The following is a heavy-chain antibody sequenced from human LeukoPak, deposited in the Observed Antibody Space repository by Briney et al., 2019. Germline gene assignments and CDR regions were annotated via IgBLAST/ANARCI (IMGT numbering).Heavy chain of an antibody. J-gene: IGHJ3*02. Sequence: PGGSLRLSCAASGFTFSDYYMSWIRQAPGKGLEWVSYISSSGSTIYYADSVKGRFTISRDNAKNSLYLKMNSLRAEDTAVYYCASVIADDPAFDIWGQGTIVTVSS. CDR1: GFTFSDYY. V-gene: IGHV3-11*04. CDR2: ISSSGSTI. CDR3: ASVIADDPAFDI. D-gene: IGHD2-21*01.